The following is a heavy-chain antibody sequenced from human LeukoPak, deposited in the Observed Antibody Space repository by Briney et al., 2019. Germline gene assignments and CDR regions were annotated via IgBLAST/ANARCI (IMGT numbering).Heavy chain of an antibody. CDR3: ARGRGWVGQTFDY. J-gene: IGHJ4*02. D-gene: IGHD3-10*01. V-gene: IGHV3-11*01. Sequence: GGSLRLSCAASGFTFSDYYMSWIPQAPAKGLEWVSYISSRGNTVYYADSVKGRFTISRDNPKNSQYLQMNSQRAEDTAVYYCARGRGWVGQTFDYWGQGTLVTVSS. CDR1: GFTFSDYY. CDR2: ISSRGNTV.